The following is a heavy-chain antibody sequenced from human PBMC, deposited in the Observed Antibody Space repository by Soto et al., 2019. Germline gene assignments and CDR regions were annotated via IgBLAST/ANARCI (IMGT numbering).Heavy chain of an antibody. CDR1: GYIFSTYT. CDR2: INAANGNT. D-gene: IGHD3-22*01. CDR3: ARVSFEPSGYADY. Sequence: QVHLVQSGAEVKKPGASVKVSCKASGYIFSTYTMHWVRQAPGQRLEWMGWINAANGNTKYSQNFQGRVTISRDTSASTAYLELSSLRSEDTAVYYCARVSFEPSGYADYWGQGTLVTVSS. J-gene: IGHJ4*02. V-gene: IGHV1-3*01.